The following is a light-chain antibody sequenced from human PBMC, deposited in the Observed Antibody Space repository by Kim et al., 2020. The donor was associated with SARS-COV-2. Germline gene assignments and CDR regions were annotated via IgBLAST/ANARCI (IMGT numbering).Light chain of an antibody. CDR3: QHYYSYPYT. V-gene: IGKV1-8*01. J-gene: IGKJ2*01. Sequence: AIRITQSPSSLSASTGDRVTITCRTSQDISSYLAWYQQKPGKAPNLLISAASILHSGVPSRFSGSGSGTDFTLTISRLQSEDFATFYCQHYYSYPYTFGQGPKLEIK. CDR2: AAS. CDR1: QDISSY.